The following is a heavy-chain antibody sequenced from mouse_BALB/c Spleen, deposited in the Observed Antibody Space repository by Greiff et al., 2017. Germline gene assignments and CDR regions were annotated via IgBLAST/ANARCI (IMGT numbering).Heavy chain of an antibody. Sequence: EVKLMESGGGLVQPGGSRKLSCAASGFTFSSFGMHWVRQAPEKGLEWVAYISSGSSTIYYADTVKGRFTISRDNPKNTLFLQMTSLRSEDTAMYYCARVTGTYYFDYWGQGTTLTVSS. D-gene: IGHD4-1*01. CDR3: ARVTGTYYFDY. V-gene: IGHV5-17*02. J-gene: IGHJ2*01. CDR1: GFTFSSFG. CDR2: ISSGSSTI.